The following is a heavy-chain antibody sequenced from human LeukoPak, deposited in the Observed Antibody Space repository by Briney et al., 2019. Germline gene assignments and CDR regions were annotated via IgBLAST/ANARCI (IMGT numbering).Heavy chain of an antibody. Sequence: GGSLRLSCAASGFTFSTYSMNWVRQAPGKGLEWVSSISGSSIYIYYADSVKGRFTISRDNAKNSLYLQMNSLRAEDTAVYYCARDWYGDYVSLAWFDPWGQGTLVTVSS. CDR3: ARDWYGDYVSLAWFDP. J-gene: IGHJ5*02. D-gene: IGHD4-17*01. V-gene: IGHV3-21*01. CDR2: ISGSSIYI. CDR1: GFTFSTYS.